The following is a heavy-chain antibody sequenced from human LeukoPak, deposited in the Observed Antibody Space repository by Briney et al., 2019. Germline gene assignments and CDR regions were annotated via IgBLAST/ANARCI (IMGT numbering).Heavy chain of an antibody. CDR2: VSSSGAGT. Sequence: PGGSLRLSCVASGITFSSYAMTWVRQAPRKGLEGASSVSSSGAGTHYADSVKGRFTISRDNSKNTLYLQMNSLRAEDTAVYFCARNSADSCYSQIGLWGQGTLVTVSS. CDR1: GITFSSYA. V-gene: IGHV3-23*01. D-gene: IGHD2-15*01. J-gene: IGHJ4*02. CDR3: ARNSADSCYSQIGL.